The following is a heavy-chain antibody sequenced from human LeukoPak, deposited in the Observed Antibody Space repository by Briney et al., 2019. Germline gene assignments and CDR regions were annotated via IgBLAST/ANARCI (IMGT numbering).Heavy chain of an antibody. J-gene: IGHJ4*02. D-gene: IGHD3-22*01. CDR2: INHSGYT. V-gene: IGHV4-34*01. Sequence: PSETLSLTCAVYGDSSFSNYYWSWIRQTPGGALEWIGEINHSGYTNYNPSLKSRVTLSIDTSKNQFSLRLNSATAADTAVYYCSRQVVGNDYWGQGTLVTVSS. CDR3: SRQVVGNDY. CDR1: GDSSFSNYY.